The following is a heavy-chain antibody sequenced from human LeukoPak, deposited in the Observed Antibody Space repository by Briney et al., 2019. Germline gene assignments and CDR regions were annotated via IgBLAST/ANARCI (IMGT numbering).Heavy chain of an antibody. CDR1: GGSISSSSYY. CDR3: ARIKTGYSGYDYDFDY. V-gene: IGHV4-39*07. CDR2: IYYSGST. J-gene: IGHJ4*02. Sequence: SGTLSLTCTVSGGSISSSSYYWGWIRQPPGKGLEWIGSIYYSGSTNYNPSLKSRVTISVDKSKNQFSLKLSSVAAADTAVYYCARIKTGYSGYDYDFDYWGQGTLVTVSS. D-gene: IGHD5-12*01.